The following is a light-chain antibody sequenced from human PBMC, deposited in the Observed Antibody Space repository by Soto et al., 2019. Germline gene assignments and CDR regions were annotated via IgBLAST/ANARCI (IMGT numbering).Light chain of an antibody. CDR3: QKYNSGPLT. J-gene: IGKJ4*01. Sequence: EIVLTQSPATLSLSPGERATLSCRASQSVSRHLAWYQQKPGQAPRLLIYDASNRATGIPARFSGSGSGTDFTLTISSLQPEDVAIYYCQKYNSGPLTFGGGTKVDIK. V-gene: IGKV3-11*01. CDR2: DAS. CDR1: QSVSRH.